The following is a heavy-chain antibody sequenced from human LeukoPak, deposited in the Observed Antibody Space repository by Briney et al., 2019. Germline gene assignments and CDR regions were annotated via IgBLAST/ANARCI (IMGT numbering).Heavy chain of an antibody. CDR1: GFTVSSNY. CDR2: IYSGGST. CDR3: ASPREYSSSSEDY. J-gene: IGHJ4*02. Sequence: GGSLRLSCAASGFTVSSNYMSWVRQAPGKGLEWVSVIYSGGSTYYADSVKGRFTISRDNSKNTLYLQMNSLRAEDTAVYYCASPREYSSSSEDYWGQGTLVTVSS. D-gene: IGHD6-6*01. V-gene: IGHV3-66*01.